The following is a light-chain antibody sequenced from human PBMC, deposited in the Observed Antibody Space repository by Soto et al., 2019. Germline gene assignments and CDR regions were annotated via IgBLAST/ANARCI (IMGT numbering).Light chain of an antibody. Sequence: QSALTQPRSVSGSPGQSVTISCTGTSSDVGAYNFVSWYQQNPGKAPKLIIYDVIKRPSGVPNRFSGFKSGNTASLTISGLQTEDEADYHCSSYAGSHTYEVFGGGTKVTVL. CDR2: DVI. V-gene: IGLV2-11*01. J-gene: IGLJ3*02. CDR1: SSDVGAYNF. CDR3: SSYAGSHTYEV.